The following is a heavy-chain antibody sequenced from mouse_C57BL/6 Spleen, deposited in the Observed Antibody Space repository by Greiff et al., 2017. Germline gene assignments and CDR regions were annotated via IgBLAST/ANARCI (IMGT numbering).Heavy chain of an antibody. CDR1: GYSFTDYY. D-gene: IGHD2-4*01. CDR2: INPNYGTT. CDR3: ARFGGLRRMDWYFDV. V-gene: IGHV1-39*01. J-gene: IGHJ1*03. Sequence: VQLQQSGPELVKPGASVKISCKASGYSFTDYYMNWVKQSNGKSLEWIGVINPNYGTTSYNQKFKGKATLTVDQSSSTAYMQLNSLASEDSAVYYWARFGGLRRMDWYFDVWGTGTTVTVSS.